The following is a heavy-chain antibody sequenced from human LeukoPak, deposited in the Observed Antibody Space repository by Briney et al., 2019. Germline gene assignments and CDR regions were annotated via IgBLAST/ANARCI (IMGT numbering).Heavy chain of an antibody. Sequence: SETLSLTCTVSGGSISSNSYYWGWIRQPPGKGLEWIGSIYYSGSTYYNPSLKSRVTISVDASKNQFSLKLSSVTAADTAVYYCARPGEGYYGSGSYGVFDPWGQGTLVTVSS. CDR1: GGSISSNSYY. J-gene: IGHJ5*02. V-gene: IGHV4-39*07. CDR2: IYYSGST. CDR3: ARPGEGYYGSGSYGVFDP. D-gene: IGHD3-10*01.